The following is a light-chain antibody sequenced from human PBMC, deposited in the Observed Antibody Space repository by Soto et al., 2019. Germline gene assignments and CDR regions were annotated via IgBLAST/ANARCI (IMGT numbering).Light chain of an antibody. CDR2: AAS. J-gene: IGKJ1*01. CDR1: QSISNH. Sequence: DIQMTQSPSSLSASVEYRVIMTCLASQSISNHLNWYQQKPGKAPKLLIFAASSLQSGVPSRFSGSRSGPDFTLTISSLQPEDFATYYCQQSYSSPPTFGQGTKVDIK. CDR3: QQSYSSPPT. V-gene: IGKV1-39*01.